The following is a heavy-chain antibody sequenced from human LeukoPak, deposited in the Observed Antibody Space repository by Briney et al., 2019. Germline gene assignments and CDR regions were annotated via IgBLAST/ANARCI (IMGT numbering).Heavy chain of an antibody. V-gene: IGHV4-61*02. CDR2: IYTSGST. D-gene: IGHD6-19*01. CDR1: SGSISSGNYY. J-gene: IGHJ4*02. CDR3: ARDEDLGSGWYFSFDY. Sequence: SQTLSLTCTVSSGSISSGNYYWSSIRQPAGKGLEWIGRIYTSGSTNYNPSLKSRVTISVDTSKNQFSLKLSSVTAADTAVYYCARDEDLGSGWYFSFDYWGQGTLVTVSS.